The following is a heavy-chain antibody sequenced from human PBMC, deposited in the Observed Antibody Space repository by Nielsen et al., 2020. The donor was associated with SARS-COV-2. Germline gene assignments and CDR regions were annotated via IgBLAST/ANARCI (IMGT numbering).Heavy chain of an antibody. CDR3: ASDSNSYNYYYYYGMDV. V-gene: IGHV3-30*03. CDR1: GFTFSSYG. D-gene: IGHD2-2*01. CDR2: ISYEGSNK. J-gene: IGHJ6*02. Sequence: GGSLRLSCAASGFTFSSYGMHWVRQAPGKGLEWVAVISYEGSNKYYADSVKGRFTISRDNSKNTLNLQMNSLRAEDTAVYYCASDSNSYNYYYYYGMDVWGQGTTVTVSS.